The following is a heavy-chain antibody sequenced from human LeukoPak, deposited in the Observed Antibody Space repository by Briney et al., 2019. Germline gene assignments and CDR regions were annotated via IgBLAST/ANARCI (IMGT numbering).Heavy chain of an antibody. CDR1: GFTFSSYG. Sequence: PGRSLRLSCAASGFTFSSYGMHWVRQAPGKGLEWVAVIWYDGSNKYYADSVKGRFTISRDNAKNSLYLQMNSLRAEDTAVYYCARIRGYSYPGGDYWGQGTLVTVSS. CDR2: IWYDGSNK. J-gene: IGHJ4*02. D-gene: IGHD5-18*01. CDR3: ARIRGYSYPGGDY. V-gene: IGHV3-33*01.